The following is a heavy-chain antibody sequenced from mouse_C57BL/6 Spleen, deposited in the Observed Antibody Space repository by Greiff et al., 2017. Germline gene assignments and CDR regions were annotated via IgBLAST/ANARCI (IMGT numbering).Heavy chain of an antibody. J-gene: IGHJ1*03. Sequence: VQLQQSGPVLVKPGASVKMSCKASGYTFTDYYMNWVKQSHGKSLEWIGVINPYNGGTSYNQKFKGKATLTVDKSSSTAYMELNSLTSEDSAVYYCARDGYGYFDVWGTGTTVTVSS. CDR3: ARDGYGYFDV. CDR2: INPYNGGT. CDR1: GYTFTDYY. D-gene: IGHD2-3*01. V-gene: IGHV1-19*01.